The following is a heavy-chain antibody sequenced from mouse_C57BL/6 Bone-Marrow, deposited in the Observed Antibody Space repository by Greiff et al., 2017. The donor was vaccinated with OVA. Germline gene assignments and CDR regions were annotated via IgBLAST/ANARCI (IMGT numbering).Heavy chain of an antibody. CDR1: GFTFSGFW. Sequence: EVKVVETGGGLVQPGGSRGLSCEGSGFTFSGFWMSWVRQTPGKTLEWIGDINSDGSAINYAPSIKDRFTIFRDNDKSTLYLQMSNVRSEDTATYFCMRYKFYYAMDYWGQGTSVTVSS. CDR3: MRYKFYYAMDY. V-gene: IGHV11-2*01. J-gene: IGHJ4*01. CDR2: INSDGSAI.